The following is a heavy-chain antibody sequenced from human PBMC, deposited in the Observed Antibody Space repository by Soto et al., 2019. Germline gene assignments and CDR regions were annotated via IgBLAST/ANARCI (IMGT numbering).Heavy chain of an antibody. J-gene: IGHJ6*02. D-gene: IGHD2-2*01. CDR3: ARLHGYCISSSCHGHYAMDV. CDR1: GGFVSSSSYS. Sequence: SETLSLTCSVSGGFVSSSSYSWGWIRQSPGKGLEWIGTMYYSGTTYYNPSLNSRVTVSVDTSKNQFSLKVTSVTAADTAVYYCARLHGYCISSSCHGHYAMDVWGQGTTVTVSS. CDR2: MYYSGTT. V-gene: IGHV4-39*01.